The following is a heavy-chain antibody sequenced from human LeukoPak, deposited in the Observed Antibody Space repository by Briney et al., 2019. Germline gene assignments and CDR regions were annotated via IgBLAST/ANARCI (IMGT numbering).Heavy chain of an antibody. D-gene: IGHD2-2*01. Sequence: SVKVSCKASGGTFSSYAISWVRQAPGQGLEWMGGIIPIFGTANYAQKFQGRVTITRDTSASTAYMELSSLRSEDTAVYYCARVYCSSTSCHYYFDYWGQGTLVTVSS. V-gene: IGHV1-69*05. CDR2: IIPIFGTA. J-gene: IGHJ4*02. CDR1: GGTFSSYA. CDR3: ARVYCSSTSCHYYFDY.